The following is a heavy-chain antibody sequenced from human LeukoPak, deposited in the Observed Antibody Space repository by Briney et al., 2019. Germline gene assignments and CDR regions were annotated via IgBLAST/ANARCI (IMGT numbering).Heavy chain of an antibody. CDR2: IYYSGST. Sequence: SETLSPTCTVSGGSISSGGYYWSWIRQHPGKGLEWIGYIYYSGSTYYNPSLKSRVTISVDTSKNQFSLKLSSVTAADTAVYYCASATYYYYAMDVWGQGTTVTVSS. V-gene: IGHV4-31*03. CDR3: ASATYYYYAMDV. CDR1: GGSISSGGYY. J-gene: IGHJ6*02.